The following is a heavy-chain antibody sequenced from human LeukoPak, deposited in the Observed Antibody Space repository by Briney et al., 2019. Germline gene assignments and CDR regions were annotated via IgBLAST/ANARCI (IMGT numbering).Heavy chain of an antibody. CDR2: INAGNGNT. J-gene: IGHJ5*02. V-gene: IGHV1-3*01. CDR3: ARRIAAAGNNWFDP. D-gene: IGHD6-13*01. Sequence: GASVKVSCKASGYTFTSYAMHWVRQAPGQRLEWTGWINAGNGNTKYSQKFQGRVTITRDTSASTAYMELSSLRSEDTAVYYCARRIAAAGNNWFDPWGQGTLVTVSS. CDR1: GYTFTSYA.